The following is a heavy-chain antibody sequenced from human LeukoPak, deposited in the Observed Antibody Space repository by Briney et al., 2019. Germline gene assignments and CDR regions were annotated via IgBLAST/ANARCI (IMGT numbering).Heavy chain of an antibody. CDR3: ARVPIPPYSSSWYQPFDY. CDR2: ISAYNGNK. D-gene: IGHD6-13*01. V-gene: IGHV1-18*01. J-gene: IGHJ4*02. Sequence: ASVKVSCKASGYTFTNYDISWVRQAPGQGLEWMGWISAYNGNKNYAQKLQGRVTMTTDTSTSTAYMELRSLRSDDSAVYFCARVPIPPYSSSWYQPFDYWGQGTLVTVSS. CDR1: GYTFTNYD.